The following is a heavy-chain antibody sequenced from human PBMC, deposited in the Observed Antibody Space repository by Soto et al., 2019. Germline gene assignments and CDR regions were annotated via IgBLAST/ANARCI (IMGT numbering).Heavy chain of an antibody. CDR3: ATLEGYYYDSSGYFDY. Sequence: PGGSLRLSCAASGFTLSSYGMHWVRQAPGKGLEWVAVISYDGSNKYYADSVKGRFTISRDNSKNTLYLQMNSLRAEDTAVYYCATLEGYYYDSSGYFDYRGQGTLVTVS. J-gene: IGHJ4*02. CDR2: ISYDGSNK. V-gene: IGHV3-30*03. CDR1: GFTLSSYG. D-gene: IGHD3-22*01.